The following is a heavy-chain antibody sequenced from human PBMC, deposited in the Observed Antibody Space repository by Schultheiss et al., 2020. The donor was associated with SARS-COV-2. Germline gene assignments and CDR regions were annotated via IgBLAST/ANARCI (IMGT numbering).Heavy chain of an antibody. CDR2: IYYSGST. J-gene: IGHJ4*02. CDR3: ASSDSGTAMG. D-gene: IGHD1-1*01. Sequence: SQTLSLTCTVSGGSISSGSYYWSWIRQPAGKGLEWIGYIYYSGSTNYNPSLKSRVTISVDTSKNQFSLKLSSVTAADTAVYYCASSDSGTAMGWGQGTLVTVSS. CDR1: GGSISSGSYY. V-gene: IGHV4-61*09.